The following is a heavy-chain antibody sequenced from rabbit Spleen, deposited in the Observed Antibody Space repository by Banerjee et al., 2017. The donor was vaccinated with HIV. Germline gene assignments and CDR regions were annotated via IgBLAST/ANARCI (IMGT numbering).Heavy chain of an antibody. CDR3: ARDRPAIGGVIDYAL. J-gene: IGHJ6*01. CDR2: IATGSSGTT. V-gene: IGHV1S45*01. D-gene: IGHD6-1*01. Sequence: QQQLEESGGGLVKPGGTLTLTCKASGFSFSSSYWMTWVRQAPGKGLQSIGYIATGSSGTTYYASWAKGRFTISKTSSTTVTLQMTSLTAADTATYFCARDRPAIGGVIDYALWGPGTLVTVS. CDR1: GFSFSSSYW.